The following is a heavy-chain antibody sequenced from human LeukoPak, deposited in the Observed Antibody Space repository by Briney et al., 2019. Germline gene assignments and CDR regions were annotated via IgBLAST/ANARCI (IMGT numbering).Heavy chain of an antibody. CDR1: GGSISSGSYY. D-gene: IGHD5-18*01. J-gene: IGHJ3*02. CDR3: ARGREDTAMVISGAFDI. Sequence: PSETLSLTCTVSGGSISSGSYYWSWIRQPPGKGLEWIGRIYTSGSTNYNPSLTSRVTISVDTSKNPFSLKMCSLTPAETPVYFCARGREDTAMVISGAFDIWGQGTMVTVSS. CDR2: IYTSGST. V-gene: IGHV4-61*02.